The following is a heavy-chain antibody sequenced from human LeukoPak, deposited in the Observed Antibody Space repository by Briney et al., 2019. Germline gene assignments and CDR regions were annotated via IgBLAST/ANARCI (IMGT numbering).Heavy chain of an antibody. Sequence: HPGRSLRLSCAASGFTFSSYEMDWVSQAPGKGLEWVSYISGSGSTIYYADSVKGRFTISRDNAKNSLYLQMNSLRAEDTAVYYCARDSGLWFGELSWFDPWGQGTLVTVSS. V-gene: IGHV3-48*03. CDR1: GFTFSSYE. D-gene: IGHD3-10*01. J-gene: IGHJ5*02. CDR2: ISGSGSTI. CDR3: ARDSGLWFGELSWFDP.